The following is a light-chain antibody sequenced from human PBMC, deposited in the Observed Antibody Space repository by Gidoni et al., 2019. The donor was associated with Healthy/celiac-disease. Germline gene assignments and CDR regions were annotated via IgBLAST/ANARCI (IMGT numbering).Light chain of an antibody. CDR1: QSFSSY. CDR3: QQRSNWPLT. Sequence: IVLTQSPATLSLSPGERATLSCRASQSFSSYLAWYQQKPGQAPRLRIYDASNRATGIPARFSGSGSGTDFTLTISSLEPEDFAVYYCQQRSNWPLTFGGXTKVEIK. J-gene: IGKJ4*01. V-gene: IGKV3-11*01. CDR2: DAS.